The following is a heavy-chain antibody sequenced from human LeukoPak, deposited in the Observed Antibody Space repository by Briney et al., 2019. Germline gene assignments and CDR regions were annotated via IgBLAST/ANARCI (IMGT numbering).Heavy chain of an antibody. D-gene: IGHD3-22*01. CDR3: ARHHSGYDSSGYYHHFDY. CDR1: GGSISSGGYY. Sequence: SQTLSLTCTVSGGSISSGGYYWSWIRQPPGKGLEWIGYIYHSGSTYYNPSLESRVTISVDTSKNQFSLKLSTVTAADTAVYYCARHHSGYDSSGYYHHFDYWGQGTLVTVSS. V-gene: IGHV4-30-2*01. CDR2: IYHSGST. J-gene: IGHJ4*02.